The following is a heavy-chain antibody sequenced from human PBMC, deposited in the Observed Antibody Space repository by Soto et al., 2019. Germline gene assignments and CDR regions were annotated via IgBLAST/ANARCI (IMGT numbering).Heavy chain of an antibody. Sequence: VQLVESGGDLVKPGGSLRLSCAASGFPFSEYYMSWVRQTRGRGLEWLSYISPSGSYTNYADSIQGRFTISRDNAKNSLYLQLSSLRPEDTAIYYWARRHSSAWYTEYWGRGTLVTVSS. J-gene: IGHJ4*01. D-gene: IGHD6-19*01. V-gene: IGHV3-11*06. CDR1: GFPFSEYY. CDR3: ARRHSSAWYTEY. CDR2: ISPSGSYT.